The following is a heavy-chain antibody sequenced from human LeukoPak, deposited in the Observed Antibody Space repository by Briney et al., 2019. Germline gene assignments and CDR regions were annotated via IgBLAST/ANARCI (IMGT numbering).Heavy chain of an antibody. CDR2: ISAYNGNT. V-gene: IGHV1-18*01. CDR3: ARDTYYYDSSGYYLH. D-gene: IGHD3-22*01. Sequence: GASVKVSCKASGYTFTSYGISWVRQAPGRGLEWMGWISAYNGNTNYAQKLQGRVTMTTDTSTSTAYMELRSLRSDDTAVYYCARDTYYYDSSGYYLHWGQGTLVTVSS. J-gene: IGHJ4*02. CDR1: GYTFTSYG.